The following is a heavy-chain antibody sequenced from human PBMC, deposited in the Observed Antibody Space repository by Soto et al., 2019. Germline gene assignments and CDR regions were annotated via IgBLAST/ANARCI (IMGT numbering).Heavy chain of an antibody. CDR3: AKEADGSGGSCPFDY. Sequence: EVQLLESGGGLVQPGGSLRLSCAASGFTFSSYAMSWVRQAPGKGLEWVSAISGSGGSTYYAYSVKGRCTISRDNAKNTLYLQMNRVRAEDTAVYYCAKEADGSGGSCPFDYWGQGTLVTVSS. D-gene: IGHD2-15*01. V-gene: IGHV3-23*01. J-gene: IGHJ4*02. CDR1: GFTFSSYA. CDR2: ISGSGGST.